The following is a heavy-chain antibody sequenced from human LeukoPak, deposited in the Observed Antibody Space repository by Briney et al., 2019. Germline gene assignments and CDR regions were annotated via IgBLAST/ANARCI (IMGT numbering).Heavy chain of an antibody. CDR3: ARHGIAVADFYWYFDL. Sequence: PSETLSLTCTVSGYSLSSGYYWGWIRQPPGKGLEWIGSIYHSGSTYYNPSLKSRVTISVDTSKNQFSLKLSSVTAADTAVYYCARHGIAVADFYWYFDLWGRGTLVTVSS. D-gene: IGHD6-19*01. V-gene: IGHV4-38-2*02. J-gene: IGHJ2*01. CDR1: GYSLSSGYY. CDR2: IYHSGST.